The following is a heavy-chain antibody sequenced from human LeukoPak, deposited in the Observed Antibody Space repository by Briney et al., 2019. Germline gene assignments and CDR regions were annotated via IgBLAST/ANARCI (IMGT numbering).Heavy chain of an antibody. Sequence: ASVKVSCKASGGTFSSYAISWVRQAPGQGLEWMGGIIPILGTANYAQKFQGRVTITADKSTSTAYMELSSLRSEDTAVYYCARSLVAPYYYMDVWGKGTTVTVSS. CDR3: ARSLVAPYYYMDV. CDR1: GGTFSSYA. J-gene: IGHJ6*03. V-gene: IGHV1-69*10. CDR2: IIPILGTA. D-gene: IGHD5-12*01.